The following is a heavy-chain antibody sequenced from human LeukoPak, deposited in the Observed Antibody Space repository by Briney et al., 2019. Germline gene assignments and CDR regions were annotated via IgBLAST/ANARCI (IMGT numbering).Heavy chain of an antibody. V-gene: IGHV3-43*02. D-gene: IGHD1-26*01. J-gene: IGHJ6*02. Sequence: GRSLRLSCTASGLAFQAFEMHWVRQVPGKGLEWVSLIKSDGGKTDYADSVRGRFTISRDNGENSLYLQMNSLRSEDSALYYCATWAFYHGVDVWGQGTMVTVSS. CDR2: IKSDGGKT. CDR3: ATWAFYHGVDV. CDR1: GLAFQAFE.